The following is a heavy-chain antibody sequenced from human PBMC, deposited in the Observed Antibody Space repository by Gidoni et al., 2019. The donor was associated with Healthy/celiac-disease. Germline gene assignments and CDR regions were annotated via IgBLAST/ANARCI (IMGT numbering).Heavy chain of an antibody. Sequence: EVQLVESGGGLVQPGGSLRLSCAASGFTFSSYWMSWVRQAPGKGLGWVANIKQDGSEKYYVASVKGRFTISRDNAKNSLYLQMNSLRAEDTAVYYCARFGDTAMVPPFDYWGQGTLVTVSS. D-gene: IGHD5-18*01. V-gene: IGHV3-7*03. CDR2: IKQDGSEK. J-gene: IGHJ4*02. CDR3: ARFGDTAMVPPFDY. CDR1: GFTFSSYW.